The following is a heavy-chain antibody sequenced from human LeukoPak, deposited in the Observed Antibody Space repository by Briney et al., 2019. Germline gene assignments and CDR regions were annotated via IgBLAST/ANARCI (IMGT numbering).Heavy chain of an antibody. Sequence: SETLSLTCTVSGGSISSSSYYWGWIRQPPGKGLEWIGSIYYSGSTYYNPSLKSRVTISVDTSKNQFSLKLNSVTAADTAVYYCARVPARRVVTTPTYFDYWGQGTLVTVSS. D-gene: IGHD2-21*02. CDR3: ARVPARRVVTTPTYFDY. J-gene: IGHJ4*02. CDR2: IYYSGST. CDR1: GGSISSSSYY. V-gene: IGHV4-39*07.